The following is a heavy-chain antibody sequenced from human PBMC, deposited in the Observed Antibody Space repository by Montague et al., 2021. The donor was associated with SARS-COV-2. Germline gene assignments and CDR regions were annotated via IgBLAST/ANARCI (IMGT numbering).Heavy chain of an antibody. Sequence: SETLSLTCSVSGGSIGSYYWSWLRQPPGKGLEWIGHIHYSGSSTYSPSFKSRDTIPIDTPKNQFSLKLSSVTAADTAVYYCARSLDPSGTYYLPYWGQGTLVTVSS. CDR1: GGSIGSYY. CDR2: IHYSGSS. J-gene: IGHJ4*02. D-gene: IGHD3-10*01. V-gene: IGHV4-59*01. CDR3: ARSLDPSGTYYLPY.